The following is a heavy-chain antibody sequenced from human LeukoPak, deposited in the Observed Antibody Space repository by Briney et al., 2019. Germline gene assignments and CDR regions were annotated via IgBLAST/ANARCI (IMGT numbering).Heavy chain of an antibody. J-gene: IGHJ4*02. V-gene: IGHV1-3*01. CDR2: INAGNGNT. CDR3: GIVATSY. CDR1: GYTFTSYG. Sequence: ASVKVSCKASGYTFTSYGISWVRQAPGQRLEWMGWINAGNGNTKYSQKFQGRVTITRDTSASTAYMELSSLSSEDTAVYYCGIVATSYWGQGTLVTVSS. D-gene: IGHD5-12*01.